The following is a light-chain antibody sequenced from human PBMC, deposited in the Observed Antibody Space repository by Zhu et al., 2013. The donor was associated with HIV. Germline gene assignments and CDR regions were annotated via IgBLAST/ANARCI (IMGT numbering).Light chain of an antibody. CDR1: QSVGSTF. CDR2: GAS. Sequence: DIVLTQSPGTLSLSPGERATLSCRASQSVGSTFLAWYQQKPGQAPRLLIYGASNRATGIPDRFSGSGSGTDFTLTITGLEPEDLAVYYCQQYGSSPLTFGGGTTLELK. J-gene: IGKJ4*01. CDR3: QQYGSSPLT. V-gene: IGKV3-20*01.